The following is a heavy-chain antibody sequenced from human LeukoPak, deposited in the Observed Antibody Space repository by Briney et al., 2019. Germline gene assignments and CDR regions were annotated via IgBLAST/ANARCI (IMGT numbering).Heavy chain of an antibody. CDR2: IWYGGSNK. D-gene: IGHD2-2*01. CDR1: GFTFSSYA. CDR3: AKGGCSSTSCYTMYYFDY. Sequence: GRSLRLSCAASGFTFSSYAMHWVRQAPGKGLEWVAVIWYGGSNKYYADSVKGRFTISRDNSKNTLYLQMNSLRAEDTAVYYCAKGGCSSTSCYTMYYFDYWGQGTLVTVSS. V-gene: IGHV3-30*04. J-gene: IGHJ4*02.